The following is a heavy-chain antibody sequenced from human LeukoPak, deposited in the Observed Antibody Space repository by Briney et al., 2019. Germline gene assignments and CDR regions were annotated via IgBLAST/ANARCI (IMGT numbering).Heavy chain of an antibody. CDR1: GYTFTSYG. J-gene: IGHJ3*02. CDR3: ARGGGAKATQGRYAFDI. Sequence: ASVKVSCKASGYTFTSYGISWVRQAPGRGLEWMGWISAYNGNTNYAQKLQGRVTMTTDTSTSTAYMELRSLRSDDTAVYYCARGGGAKATQGRYAFDIWGQGTMVTVSS. D-gene: IGHD1-26*01. V-gene: IGHV1-18*01. CDR2: ISAYNGNT.